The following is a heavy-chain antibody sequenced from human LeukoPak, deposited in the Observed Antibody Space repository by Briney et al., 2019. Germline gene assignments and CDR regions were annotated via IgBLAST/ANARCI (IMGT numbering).Heavy chain of an antibody. V-gene: IGHV4-38-2*01. Sequence: SSALSLSCVFSTASISSGYSWVWHRQPPGQGLEWVGSMYLSGTTYYNPSLKSRVTISVDKSENQFSLKVTFVTAADSAVYFCAKTDYGHYSGFEVWGQGIMVTVSS. D-gene: IGHD4-17*01. J-gene: IGHJ3*01. CDR2: MYLSGTT. CDR3: AKTDYGHYSGFEV. CDR1: TASISSGYS.